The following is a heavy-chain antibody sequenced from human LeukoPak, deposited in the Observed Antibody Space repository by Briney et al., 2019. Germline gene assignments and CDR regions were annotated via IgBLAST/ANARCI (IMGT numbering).Heavy chain of an antibody. Sequence: GGSLRLSCAASGFTFSSHSMNWVRQAPGKGLEWVSSISSSSSYIYYADSVKGRFTISRDNAKNSLYLQMNSLRAEDTAVYYCATGRSYYDSSGYPSPDYWGQGTLVTVSS. J-gene: IGHJ4*02. D-gene: IGHD3-22*01. CDR3: ATGRSYYDSSGYPSPDY. V-gene: IGHV3-21*01. CDR1: GFTFSSHS. CDR2: ISSSSSYI.